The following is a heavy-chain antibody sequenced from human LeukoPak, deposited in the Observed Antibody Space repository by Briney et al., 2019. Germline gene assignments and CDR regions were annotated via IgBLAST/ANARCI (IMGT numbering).Heavy chain of an antibody. J-gene: IGHJ4*02. Sequence: PSETLSLTCTVSGGSTSSYYWSWIRQPPGKGLEWIGYIYYSGSTNYNPSLKSRVTISVDTSKNQFSLKLSSVTAADTAVYYCASTTSGTYFWGQGTLVTVSS. V-gene: IGHV4-59*01. CDR3: ASTTSGTYF. CDR1: GGSTSSYY. CDR2: IYYSGST. D-gene: IGHD3-10*01.